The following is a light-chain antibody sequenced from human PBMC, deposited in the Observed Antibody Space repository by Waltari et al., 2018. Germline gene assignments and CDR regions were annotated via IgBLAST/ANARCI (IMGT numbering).Light chain of an antibody. V-gene: IGLV2-11*01. CDR1: SSDVGGYNY. J-gene: IGLJ2*01. CDR3: CSYAGSYTPVV. CDR2: DVS. Sequence: QSALTQPRSVSGSPGQSVTISCTGTSSDVGGYNYVSWYQHHPGKAPKLMFYDVSKRPSGVPDRFSGSTSGYPASLTISGLQAEDEADYYCCSYAGSYTPVVLGGGTKVTVL.